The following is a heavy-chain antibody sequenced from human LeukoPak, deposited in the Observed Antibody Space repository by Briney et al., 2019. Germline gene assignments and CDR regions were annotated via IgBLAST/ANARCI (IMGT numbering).Heavy chain of an antibody. V-gene: IGHV4-34*01. Sequence: PSETLSLTCTVSGGSISSYYWSWIRQPPGKGLEWIGEINHSGSTNYNPSLKSRVTISVDTSKNQFSLKLSSVTAADTAVYYCARLLVVRGSDYWGQGTLVTVSS. CDR2: INHSGST. J-gene: IGHJ4*02. D-gene: IGHD3-22*01. CDR3: ARLLVVRGSDY. CDR1: GGSISSYY.